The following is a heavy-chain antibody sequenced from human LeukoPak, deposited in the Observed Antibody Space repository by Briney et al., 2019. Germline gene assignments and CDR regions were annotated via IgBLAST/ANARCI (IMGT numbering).Heavy chain of an antibody. CDR1: GGSISSGGYY. V-gene: IGHV4-39*01. D-gene: IGHD3-10*01. J-gene: IGHJ3*02. Sequence: SETLSLTCTVSGGSISSGGYYWSWIRQPPGEALEWIGSIYYSGSTYYNPSLKSRVTISVDTSKNQFSLKLSSVTAADTAVYYCARHRGQPGAFDIWGQGTMVTVSS. CDR2: IYYSGST. CDR3: ARHRGQPGAFDI.